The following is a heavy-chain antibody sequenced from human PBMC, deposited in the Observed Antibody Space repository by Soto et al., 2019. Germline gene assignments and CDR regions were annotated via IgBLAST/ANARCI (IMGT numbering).Heavy chain of an antibody. CDR3: AKDSRTTVTSFDY. Sequence: PGGSLRLSCAASGFTFSSYTMNWVRQAPGKGLEWVSYISSGSSTIYYADSVKGRFTISRDNAKNSLYLQMNSLRAEDTAVYYSAKDSRTTVTSFDYGGQGPLVTVSS. CDR2: ISSGSSTI. J-gene: IGHJ4*02. V-gene: IGHV3-48*01. D-gene: IGHD4-17*01. CDR1: GFTFSSYT.